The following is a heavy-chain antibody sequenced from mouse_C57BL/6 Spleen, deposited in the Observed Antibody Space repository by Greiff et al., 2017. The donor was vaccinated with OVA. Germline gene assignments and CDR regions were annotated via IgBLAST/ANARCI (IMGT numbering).Heavy chain of an antibody. CDR2: IYPGDGDT. CDR1: GYAFSSSW. Sequence: VQLQQSGPELVKPGASVKISCKASGYAFSSSWMNWVKQRPGKGLEWIGRIYPGDGDTNYNGKFKGKATLTADKSSSTAYMQLSSLTSEDSAVYFCARSGGYDSFDYWGQGTTLTVSS. CDR3: ARSGGYDSFDY. D-gene: IGHD2-2*01. J-gene: IGHJ2*01. V-gene: IGHV1-82*01.